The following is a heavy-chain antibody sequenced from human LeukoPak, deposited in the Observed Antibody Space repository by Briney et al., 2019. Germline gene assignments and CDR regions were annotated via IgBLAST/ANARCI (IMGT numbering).Heavy chain of an antibody. J-gene: IGHJ4*02. Sequence: ASVKVSCKASGYTFTSYDINWVRQATGQGLEWMGWMNPNSGNTGYAQKFQGRVTMTRNTSISTAYMELSSLRSEDTAVYYCARVYYSDYGFDYWGQGTLVTVSS. CDR3: ARVYYSDYGFDY. D-gene: IGHD4-11*01. V-gene: IGHV1-8*01. CDR2: MNPNSGNT. CDR1: GYTFTSYD.